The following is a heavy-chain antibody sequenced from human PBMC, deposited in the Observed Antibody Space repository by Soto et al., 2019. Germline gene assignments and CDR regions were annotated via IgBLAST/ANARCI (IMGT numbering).Heavy chain of an antibody. CDR2: ISSSGSII. D-gene: IGHD1-26*01. Sequence: GGSLRLSCAASGFTFSSYEMNWVRQAPGKGLEWVSYISSSGSIIYYADSVKGRFTISRDNAKNSLYLQMNSLRAEDTAVYYCARVVGATDYWGQGTLVTVSS. CDR3: ARVVGATDY. CDR1: GFTFSSYE. V-gene: IGHV3-48*03. J-gene: IGHJ4*02.